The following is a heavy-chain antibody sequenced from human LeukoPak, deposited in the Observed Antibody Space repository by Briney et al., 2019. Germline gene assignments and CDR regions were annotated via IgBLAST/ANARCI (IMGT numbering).Heavy chain of an antibody. Sequence: LVTVSCKASGGTFSSYAISWVRQAPGQGLEWMGGIIPIFGTANYAQKFQGRVTITADKSTSTAYMELSSLRSEDTAVYYCARSRKRGDYGSSCDYWGQGTLVTVSS. D-gene: IGHD3-10*01. CDR1: GGTFSSYA. CDR3: ARSRKRGDYGSSCDY. V-gene: IGHV1-69*06. CDR2: IIPIFGTA. J-gene: IGHJ4*02.